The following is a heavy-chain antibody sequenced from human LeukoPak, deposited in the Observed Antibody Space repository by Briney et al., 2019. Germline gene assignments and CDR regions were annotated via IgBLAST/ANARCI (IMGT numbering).Heavy chain of an antibody. J-gene: IGHJ3*02. CDR3: ARDHGVYDFWSGYVVDAFDI. Sequence: SETLSLTCAVYGGSFSGYYWSWIRQPPGKGLEWIGEINHSGGTNYNPSLKSRVTISVDTSKNQFSLKLSSVTAADTAVYYCARDHGVYDFWSGYVVDAFDIWGQGTMVTVSS. D-gene: IGHD3-3*01. V-gene: IGHV4-34*01. CDR2: INHSGGT. CDR1: GGSFSGYY.